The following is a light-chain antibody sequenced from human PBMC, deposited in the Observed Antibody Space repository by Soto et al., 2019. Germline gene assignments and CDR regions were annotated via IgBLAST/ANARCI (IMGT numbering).Light chain of an antibody. Sequence: QSALTQPASVSGSPGQSITISCTGTSSDVGGYNYVSWYQQHPGKAPKLMIYEVSNRPSGVSNRFSGSKSGNTASLTISGLQAEDEADYYCISYTSNSTVVFGGGTKLTVL. V-gene: IGLV2-14*01. CDR1: SSDVGGYNY. CDR2: EVS. J-gene: IGLJ2*01. CDR3: ISYTSNSTVV.